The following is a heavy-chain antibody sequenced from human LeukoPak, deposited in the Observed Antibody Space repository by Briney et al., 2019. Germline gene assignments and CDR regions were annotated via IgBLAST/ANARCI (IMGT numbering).Heavy chain of an antibody. D-gene: IGHD3-22*01. CDR2: VNHSGST. Sequence: PSETLSLTCTVSGGSISSGGYYWSWIRQPPGKGLEWIGEVNHSGSTNYNPSLKSRVTISVDTSKNQFSLKLSSVTAADTAVYYCARVFHSSGYYYRSSVPPTSYYYYYGMDVWGQGTTVTVSS. V-gene: IGHV4-39*07. CDR1: GGSISSGGYY. CDR3: ARVFHSSGYYYRSSVPPTSYYYYYGMDV. J-gene: IGHJ6*02.